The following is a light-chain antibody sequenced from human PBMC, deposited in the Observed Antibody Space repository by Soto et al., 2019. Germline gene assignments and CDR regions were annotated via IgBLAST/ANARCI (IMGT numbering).Light chain of an antibody. CDR3: CSYAGSSTYV. V-gene: IGLV2-23*01. CDR1: SSDVGNYNL. Sequence: QSVLTQPPSVSGSPGQSITISCTGTSSDVGNYNLVSWYQQHPGKAPKLMIYEGSKRPSGVSNRFSGSKSGNTASLTISILQAEDEADYYCCSYAGSSTYVFGTGTKVTVL. J-gene: IGLJ1*01. CDR2: EGS.